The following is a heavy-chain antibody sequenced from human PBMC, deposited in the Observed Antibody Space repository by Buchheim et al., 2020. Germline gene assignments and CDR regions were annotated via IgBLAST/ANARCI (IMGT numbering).Heavy chain of an antibody. CDR1: GFNFGAYA. CDR3: ATWAFYHGVDV. CDR2: IRSGSTAM. D-gene: IGHD7-27*01. J-gene: IGHJ6*02. Sequence: EVQMVDSGGGLVQPGGSLRLSCAASGFNFGAYAMNWFRQAPGRGLEWLSHIRSGSTAMYYTDSVRGRFTISREDAKNSLYSQMDSLRDDDTAVYFCATWAFYHGVDVWGQGT. V-gene: IGHV3-48*02.